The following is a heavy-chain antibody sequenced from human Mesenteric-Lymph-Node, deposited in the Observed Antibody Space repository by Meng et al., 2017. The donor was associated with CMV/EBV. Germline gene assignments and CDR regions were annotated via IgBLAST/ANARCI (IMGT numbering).Heavy chain of an antibody. CDR2: IYHSGST. J-gene: IGHJ4*02. V-gene: IGHV4-4*02. Sequence: VSGGSINSSNWWTWVRQPPGKGLGWIGEIYHSGSTNYNPSLKSRLTILVDKSKSHFSLTLSSVTAADTAVYYCARSGAPGYFYLDYWGQGALVTVSS. CDR3: ARSGAPGYFYLDY. D-gene: IGHD6-13*01. CDR1: GGSINSSNW.